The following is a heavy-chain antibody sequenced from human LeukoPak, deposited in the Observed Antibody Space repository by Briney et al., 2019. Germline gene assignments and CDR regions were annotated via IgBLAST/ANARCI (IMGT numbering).Heavy chain of an antibody. CDR3: ARDRAGGGFDY. CDR1: GYAFTGYY. V-gene: IGHV1-2*02. D-gene: IGHD6-13*01. CDR2: INPNSGGT. J-gene: IGHJ4*02. Sequence: ASVKVSCKASGYAFTGYYMHWVRQAPGQGLEWMGWINPNSGGTNYAQKFQGRVTMTRDTSISTAYMELSRLRSDDTAVYCCARDRAGGGFDYWVQGTLVTVSS.